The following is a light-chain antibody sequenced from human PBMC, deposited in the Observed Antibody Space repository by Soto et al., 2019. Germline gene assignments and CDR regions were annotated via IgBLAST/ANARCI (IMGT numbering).Light chain of an antibody. CDR2: AAS. CDR1: QSVSSNY. Sequence: EIVLTQSPGTLSLSPWEIATLSCRASQSVSSNYLAWFQQRPGQAPRRLIHAASSRATGIPDRFSGSGSGTDFSLTISRLEPEDFAVYFCQQYASSPITFGQGTRLEIK. CDR3: QQYASSPIT. J-gene: IGKJ5*01. V-gene: IGKV3-20*01.